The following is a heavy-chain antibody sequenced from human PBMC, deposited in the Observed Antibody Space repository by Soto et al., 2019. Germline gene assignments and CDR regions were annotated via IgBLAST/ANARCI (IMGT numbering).Heavy chain of an antibody. CDR1: GYTFTSYY. Sequence: ASVKVSCKASGYTFTSYYMHWVRQAPGQGLEWMGIINPSGGSTSYAQKFQGRVTMTRDTSTSTVYMELSSLRSEDTAVYYCARQMYYGSGSYYYYYYYGMDVWGQGTTVTVSS. CDR3: ARQMYYGSGSYYYYYYYGMDV. J-gene: IGHJ6*02. CDR2: INPSGGST. D-gene: IGHD3-10*01. V-gene: IGHV1-46*03.